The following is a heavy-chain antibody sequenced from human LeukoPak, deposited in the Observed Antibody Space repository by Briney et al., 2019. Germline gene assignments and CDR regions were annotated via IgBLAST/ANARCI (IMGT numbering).Heavy chain of an antibody. V-gene: IGHV5-51*01. J-gene: IGHJ6*02. CDR3: ARIPADYSYAMDV. CDR2: IYPVDSDT. D-gene: IGHD2-2*01. CDR1: GYSFTSHW. Sequence: GESLKISCKGSGYSFTSHWIGWVRQMPGKGLEWMGLIYPVDSDTRYSPSFQGQVTISADKSISTAYLQWSSLKASDTAMYYCARIPADYSYAMDVWGQGTTVTVSS.